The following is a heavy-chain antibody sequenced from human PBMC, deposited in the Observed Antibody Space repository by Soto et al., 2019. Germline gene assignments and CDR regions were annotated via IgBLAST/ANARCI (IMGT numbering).Heavy chain of an antibody. CDR2: IKGDETST. V-gene: IGHV3-74*01. CDR3: ARGVSGSHGFDY. CDR1: GFTVSNYW. Sequence: EVQLVESGGGPAQFGGSLRLSCAASGFTVSNYWMHWVRQVPGKGLVWVARIKGDETSTAYADSLKGRFTIFRDNVKNTLYLQMNSLRDEDTAVYYCARGVSGSHGFDYWGRGTLVTVSS. D-gene: IGHD6-19*01. J-gene: IGHJ4*02.